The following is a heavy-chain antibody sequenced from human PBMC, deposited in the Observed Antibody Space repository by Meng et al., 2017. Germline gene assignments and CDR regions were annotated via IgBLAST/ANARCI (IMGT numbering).Heavy chain of an antibody. V-gene: IGHV5-51*01. CDR1: GYSFTSYW. J-gene: IGHJ3*02. Sequence: GESLKISCKGSGYSFTSYWIGWVRQMPGKGLEWMGIIYPGDSDTRYSPSFQGQVTISADKSISTAYLQWSSLKASDTAMYYCARRDTVVTPRHLGVDDAFDIWGQGTMVTVSS. CDR2: IYPGDSDT. CDR3: ARRDTVVTPRHLGVDDAFDI. D-gene: IGHD4-23*01.